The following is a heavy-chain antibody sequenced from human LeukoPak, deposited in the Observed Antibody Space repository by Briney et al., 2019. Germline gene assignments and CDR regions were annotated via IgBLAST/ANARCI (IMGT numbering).Heavy chain of an antibody. J-gene: IGHJ4*02. Sequence: PGGSLRLSCAASGFTFRGYAMAWVRQAPGKGLEWVSAIGPNGVSTYYTDSVKGRFTLSRDNSKNTVYMQMNSLRADDTAVYYCAKGGQQHIVRGDYFDCWGQGTPVTVSS. D-gene: IGHD2-21*01. CDR1: GFTFRGYA. V-gene: IGHV3-23*01. CDR2: IGPNGVST. CDR3: AKGGQQHIVRGDYFDC.